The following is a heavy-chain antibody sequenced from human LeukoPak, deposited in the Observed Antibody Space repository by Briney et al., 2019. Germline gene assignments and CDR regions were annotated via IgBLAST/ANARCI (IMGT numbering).Heavy chain of an antibody. Sequence: GGSLRLSCAASGFTFSSYAMTWVRQAPGKGLEWVSSISGNGAGTYYADSVKGRFTISRDNSKNTLYLQMNSLRAEDTAVYYCARDTAMATRPLDLDYWGQGTLVTVSS. CDR1: GFTFSSYA. J-gene: IGHJ4*02. D-gene: IGHD5-18*01. CDR2: ISGNGAGT. V-gene: IGHV3-23*01. CDR3: ARDTAMATRPLDLDY.